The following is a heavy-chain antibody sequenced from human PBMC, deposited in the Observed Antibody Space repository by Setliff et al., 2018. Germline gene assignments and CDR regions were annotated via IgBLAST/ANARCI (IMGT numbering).Heavy chain of an antibody. V-gene: IGHV3-30*18. Sequence: PGGSLRLSCTASGFTFSNCWVSWVRQAPVKGLDWVATLSDDGSNEFYADSVKGRFTIFRDNSKNTLYLEMNRLRTEDTAVYYCGKGDTVTSFYLISSRGQGTQVTVSS. D-gene: IGHD4-4*01. CDR1: GFTFSNCW. CDR3: GKGDTVTSFYLISS. CDR2: LSDDGSNE. J-gene: IGHJ4*02.